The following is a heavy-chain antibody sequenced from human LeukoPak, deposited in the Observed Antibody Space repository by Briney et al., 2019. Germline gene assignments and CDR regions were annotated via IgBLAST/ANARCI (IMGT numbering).Heavy chain of an antibody. V-gene: IGHV3-9*01. CDR2: ISWNSGSI. CDR1: GFTFDDYA. CDR3: AKGDSSGYYYVHRFDY. Sequence: GGSLRLSCAASGFTFDDYAMHWVRHAPGKGLEWVSGISWNSGSIGYADSVKGRFTISRDNAKNSLYLQMNSLRAEDTALYYCAKGDSSGYYYVHRFDYWGQGTLVTVSS. D-gene: IGHD3-22*01. J-gene: IGHJ4*02.